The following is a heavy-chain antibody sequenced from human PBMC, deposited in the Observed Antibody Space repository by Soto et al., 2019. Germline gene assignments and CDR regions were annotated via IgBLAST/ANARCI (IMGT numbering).Heavy chain of an antibody. Sequence: PGESLKISCKGSGYSFTSYWISWVRQMPGKGLEWMGRIDPSDSYTNYSPSFQGHVTISADKSISTAYLQWSSLKASDTAMYYCARQSTSGWYDYYYYYGMHVWGQGTTVTVSS. CDR3: ARQSTSGWYDYYYYYGMHV. CDR2: IDPSDSYT. V-gene: IGHV5-10-1*01. D-gene: IGHD6-19*01. J-gene: IGHJ6*02. CDR1: GYSFTSYW.